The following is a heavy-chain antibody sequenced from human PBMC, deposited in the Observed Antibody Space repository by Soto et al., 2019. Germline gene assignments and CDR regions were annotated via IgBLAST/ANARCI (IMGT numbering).Heavy chain of an antibody. CDR3: ANSNPHSSNCWFDP. V-gene: IGHV3-23*01. CDR1: GFTFSNYA. Sequence: EMQLLEAGGGLVQPGGSLRLSCAAAGFTFSNYAMTWVRQAPGKGQEWVSAISHTGAVTYYADSVKGRFTISRDNSKNTLYLQMNSLRAEDTAIYYCANSNPHSSNCWFDPWGQGTLVTVSS. D-gene: IGHD6-13*01. CDR2: ISHTGAVT. J-gene: IGHJ5*02.